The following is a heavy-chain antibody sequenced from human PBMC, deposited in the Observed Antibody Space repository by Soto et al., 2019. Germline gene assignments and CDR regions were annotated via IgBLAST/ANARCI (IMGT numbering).Heavy chain of an antibody. CDR2: ISGSGYDI. CDR1: GFTFNDCA. Sequence: EVQVLESGGGLVQPGGSLRLSCAASGFTFNDCAMSWVRQAPGKGLEWVSSISGSGYDIYYADSVKGRFTISRDNRKNMVYLQIDNLRADDTAVYFCAKSRPRATIFGVVINGFDYWGQGTLVTVSS. V-gene: IGHV3-23*01. J-gene: IGHJ4*02. D-gene: IGHD3-3*01. CDR3: AKSRPRATIFGVVINGFDY.